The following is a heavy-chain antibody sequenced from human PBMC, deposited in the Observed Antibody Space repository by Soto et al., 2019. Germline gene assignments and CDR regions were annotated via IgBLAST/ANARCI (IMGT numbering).Heavy chain of an antibody. V-gene: IGHV3-21*01. CDR3: ARDRSGPPYYFDY. J-gene: IGHJ4*02. Sequence: PGGSLRLSCAASGFTFSSYSMNWVRQAPGKGLEWVSSISSSSSYIYYADSVKGRFTISRDNAKNSLYLQMNSLRAEDTAVYYCARDRSGPPYYFDYWGQGTLVTAPQ. CDR2: ISSSSSYI. CDR1: GFTFSSYS.